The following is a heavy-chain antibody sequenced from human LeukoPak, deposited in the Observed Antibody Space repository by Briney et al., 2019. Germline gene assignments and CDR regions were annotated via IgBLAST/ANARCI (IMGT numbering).Heavy chain of an antibody. CDR2: INHSGST. Sequence: SETLSLTCAVYGGSFSGYYWSWIRQPPGKGLEWIGEINHSGSTNYNPSLKSRVTISVDTSNSQFSLKLSSVTGADTAVYYCARGKGQDAFDIWGQGTMVTGSS. V-gene: IGHV4-34*01. CDR3: ARGKGQDAFDI. J-gene: IGHJ3*02. CDR1: GGSFSGYY.